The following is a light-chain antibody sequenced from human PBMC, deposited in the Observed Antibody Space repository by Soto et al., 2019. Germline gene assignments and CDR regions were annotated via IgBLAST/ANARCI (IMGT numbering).Light chain of an antibody. CDR2: GAS. V-gene: IGKV3-15*01. CDR1: QNIKDY. J-gene: IGKJ1*01. CDR3: QQYNTWPRT. Sequence: EIVMTQSPATLSMYPGERATLSCRASQNIKDYLAWFQQKPGQAPRLLIYGASTRATAIPARFSGSGSGTEFTLSISSLQSEDFAVYYCQQYNTWPRTFGQGTKVETK.